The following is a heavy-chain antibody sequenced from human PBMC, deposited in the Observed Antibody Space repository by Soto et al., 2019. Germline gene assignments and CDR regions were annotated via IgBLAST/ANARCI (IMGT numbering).Heavy chain of an antibody. CDR3: ARQFYVAKAGLYYFDY. CDR2: AYHIESM. CDR1: GGSISSSSYY. Sequence: PSETLSLTCTVSGGSISSSSYYWGWIRQPPGRGLEWIGSAYHIESMYYDTSLRSRVTISVDTSKNQFSLKLSSVTAADTAVYFCARQFYVAKAGLYYFDYWGQGTLVTVSS. D-gene: IGHD6-19*01. V-gene: IGHV4-39*01. J-gene: IGHJ4*02.